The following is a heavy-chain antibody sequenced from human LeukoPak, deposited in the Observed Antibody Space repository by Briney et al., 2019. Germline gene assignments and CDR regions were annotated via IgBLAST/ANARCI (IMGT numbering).Heavy chain of an antibody. Sequence: ASVKVSCKASGYTFTGYYMHWVRQAPGQGLEWMGWINPNSGGTNYAQKFQGRVTMTRDTSISTAYMGLSRLRSDDTAVYYCARDSGSGSYFDYWGQGTLVTVSS. CDR2: INPNSGGT. V-gene: IGHV1-2*02. CDR3: ARDSGSGSYFDY. CDR1: GYTFTGYY. J-gene: IGHJ4*02. D-gene: IGHD1-26*01.